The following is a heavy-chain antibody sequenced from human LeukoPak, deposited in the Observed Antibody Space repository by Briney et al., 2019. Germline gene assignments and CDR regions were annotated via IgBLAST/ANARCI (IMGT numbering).Heavy chain of an antibody. D-gene: IGHD1-26*01. CDR1: GVTFTDYA. CDR2: ISASGGTS. V-gene: IGHV3-23*01. Sequence: QPGGSLRLSCAASGVTFTDYAMSWVRQAPGKGLEWVSSISASGGTSYYADSVKGRFTVSRDNSENTMDLQMNSLRVEDTAKYYCARVPSGSWGQGTLVTVSS. CDR3: ARVPSGS. J-gene: IGHJ4*02.